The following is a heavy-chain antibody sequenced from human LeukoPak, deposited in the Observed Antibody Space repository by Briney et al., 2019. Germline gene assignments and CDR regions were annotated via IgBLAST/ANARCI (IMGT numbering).Heavy chain of an antibody. V-gene: IGHV4-34*01. Sequence: SETLSLTCAVYGGSFSGYYCNWIRQPPGKWLEWIGEINHSGGTNYNPSLKSRVTISVDTSKNQFSLKLSSVAAADTAVYYCARGRTRGFDYWGQGTLVTVSS. CDR2: INHSGGT. CDR1: GGSFSGYY. CDR3: ARGRTRGFDY. J-gene: IGHJ4*02.